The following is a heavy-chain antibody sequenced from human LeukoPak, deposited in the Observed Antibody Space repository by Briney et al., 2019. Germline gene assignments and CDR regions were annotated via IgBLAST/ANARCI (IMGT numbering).Heavy chain of an antibody. D-gene: IGHD2-15*01. CDR2: IYYSGST. V-gene: IGHV4-39*02. CDR3: ARDQRQVAAGGNWFDP. Sequence: SETLSLTCTVSGDSISSITYYWAWSRQPPGKGLEWIGSIYYSGSTYYNPSLKSRVTISVDTSKNQFSLKLSSVTAADTAVYYCARDQRQVAAGGNWFDPWCQGTLVTVSS. J-gene: IGHJ5*02. CDR1: GDSISSITYY.